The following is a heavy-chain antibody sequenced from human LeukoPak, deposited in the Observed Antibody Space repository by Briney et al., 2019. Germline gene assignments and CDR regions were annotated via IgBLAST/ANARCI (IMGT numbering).Heavy chain of an antibody. V-gene: IGHV4-30-4*01. D-gene: IGHD5-12*01. CDR3: ARRLSVVATTKEGDYFDY. Sequence: SETLSLTCTVSGGSISSGDYYWSWIRQPPGMGLEWIGYIYYSGSTYYNPSLESRVTISVDTSKNQSSLKLSSVTAADTAVYYCARRLSVVATTKEGDYFDYWGQGTLVTVSS. CDR2: IYYSGST. J-gene: IGHJ4*02. CDR1: GGSISSGDYY.